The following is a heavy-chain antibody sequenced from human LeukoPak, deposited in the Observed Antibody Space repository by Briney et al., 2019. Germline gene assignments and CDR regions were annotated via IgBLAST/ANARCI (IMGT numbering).Heavy chain of an antibody. J-gene: IGHJ4*02. D-gene: IGHD6-13*01. CDR2: ISSSSRYI. CDR1: GFTFSSYS. V-gene: IGHV3-21*01. CDR3: ARERPSSSSPLDY. Sequence: GGSLRLSCAASGFTFSSYSMNWVRQAPGKGLEWVSSISSSSRYIYYADSVKGRFTISRDNAKNSLYLQMNSLRAEDTAVYSCARERPSSSSPLDYWGQGTLVTVSS.